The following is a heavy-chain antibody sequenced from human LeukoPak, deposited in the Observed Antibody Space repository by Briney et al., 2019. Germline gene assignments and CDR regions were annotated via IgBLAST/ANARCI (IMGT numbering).Heavy chain of an antibody. CDR1: GYTFTSYD. CDR2: MNPNSGNT. V-gene: IGHV1-8*01. CDR3: ARVSGDSSGCYAEVDAFDI. D-gene: IGHD3-22*01. Sequence: GASVKVSCKASGYTFTSYDINWVRQATGQGLEWMGWMNPNSGNTGYAQKFQGRVTMTRNTSISTAYMELSSLRSEDTAVYYCARVSGDSSGCYAEVDAFDIWGQGTMVTVSS. J-gene: IGHJ3*02.